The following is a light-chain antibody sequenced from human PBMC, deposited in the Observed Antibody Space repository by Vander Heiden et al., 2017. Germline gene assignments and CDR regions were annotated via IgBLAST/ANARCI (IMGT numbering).Light chain of an antibody. J-gene: IGLJ3*02. CDR2: AEK. Sequence: SSELTQDPAVSVALGQTVWIACQGDSLRNYYANWYQQKPGQAPLLVIYAEKHRPSGIPDRFSGSSSGNTASLTITGAQAYDEADYYCTSRDSSGNPLVFGGGTKLTV. V-gene: IGLV3-19*01. CDR3: TSRDSSGNPLV. CDR1: SLRNYY.